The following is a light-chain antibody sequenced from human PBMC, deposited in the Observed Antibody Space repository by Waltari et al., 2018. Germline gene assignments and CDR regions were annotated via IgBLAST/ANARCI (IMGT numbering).Light chain of an antibody. CDR3: QQYGDWPMYT. J-gene: IGKJ2*01. V-gene: IGKV3-15*01. Sequence: EIVMTQFPATLSVSPGDGATLSCRASQSVSGSLAWYQQKPGQAPRLLIYGGTTRAPGVPARFSGRGFGTDFSLTINSLQSEDSAVYYCQQYGDWPMYTFGQGTKLEIK. CDR1: QSVSGS. CDR2: GGT.